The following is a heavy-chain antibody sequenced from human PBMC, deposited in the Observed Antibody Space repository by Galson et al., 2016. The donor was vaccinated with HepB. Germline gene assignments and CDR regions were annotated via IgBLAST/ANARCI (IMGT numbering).Heavy chain of an antibody. J-gene: IGHJ3*01. CDR1: GFTFSSYG. D-gene: IGHD4-17*01. Sequence: SLRLSCAASGFTFSSYGMHWVRQAPGKGLEWVAVIWYDGSKKYYADSVKGRFTISRDNSKNTLYLRMNSLRAEDTAVYYCARDISVTSRGSDVWGQGTLVTVFS. CDR3: ARDISVTSRGSDV. V-gene: IGHV3-33*01. CDR2: IWYDGSKK.